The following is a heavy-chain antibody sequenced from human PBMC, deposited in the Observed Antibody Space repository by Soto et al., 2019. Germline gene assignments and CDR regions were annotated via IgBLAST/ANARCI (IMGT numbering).Heavy chain of an antibody. CDR1: GGSISSGDYY. CDR2: IYYSGST. V-gene: IGHV4-30-4*01. CDR3: AREVTMVRGVIRWFDX. D-gene: IGHD3-10*01. J-gene: IGHJ5*02. Sequence: SETLALTCTVSGGSISSGDYYWSWIRQPPGKGLEWIGYIYYSGSTYYNPSLKSRVTISVDTSKNRFSLKLSSVTAADTAVYYCAREVTMVRGVIRWFDXWGQGTLVTVSS.